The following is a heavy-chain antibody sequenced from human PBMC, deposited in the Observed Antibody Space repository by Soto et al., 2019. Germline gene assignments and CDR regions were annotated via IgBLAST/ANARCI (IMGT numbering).Heavy chain of an antibody. V-gene: IGHV4-59*01. J-gene: IGHJ6*02. CDR1: GGSISGYY. CDR3: AXXXXXXXXXXCXPLXV. Sequence: TLSLTCTVSGGSISGYYWSWIRQPPGKGLEWIGYMYNTGSTVYNPSFKSRVTISVDTSKNQFSLKLNSVTAADTAVYYCAXXXXXXXXXXCXPLXVXXQGTXXXXSX. CDR2: MYNTGST. D-gene: IGHD2-15*01.